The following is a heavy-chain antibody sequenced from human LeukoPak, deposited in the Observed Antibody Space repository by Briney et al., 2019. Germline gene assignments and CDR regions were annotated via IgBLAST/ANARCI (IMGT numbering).Heavy chain of an antibody. CDR1: GYTFTSYG. D-gene: IGHD2-15*01. CDR3: ARGALDSYDYYYYGMDV. V-gene: IGHV1-18*01. CDR2: ISAYNGNT. J-gene: IGHJ6*02. Sequence: SAVKVSCKASGYTFTSYGISWVRQAPGQGREWMGWISAYNGNTNYAQRLQGRVTMTTDTSTSTAYMELRSLRSDDTAVYYCARGALDSYDYYYYGMDVWGQGTTVTVSS.